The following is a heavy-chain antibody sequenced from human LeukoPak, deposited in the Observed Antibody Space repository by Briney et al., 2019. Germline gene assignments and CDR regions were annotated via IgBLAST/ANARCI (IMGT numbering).Heavy chain of an antibody. CDR2: INPGNGDT. CDR1: GYSFTSQD. Sequence: ASVKVSCKTSGYSFTSQDMHWVRQAPGQSLEWMGCINPGNGDTKYSQEFQGRVAITRDTSATTAYMELSSLRSDDMAVYYCTLYNYWGQGTLVTVSS. D-gene: IGHD2-2*02. J-gene: IGHJ4*02. CDR3: TLYNY. V-gene: IGHV1-3*03.